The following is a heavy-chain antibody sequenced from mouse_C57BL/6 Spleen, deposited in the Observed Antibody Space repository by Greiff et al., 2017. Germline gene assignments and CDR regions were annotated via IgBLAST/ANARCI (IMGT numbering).Heavy chain of an antibody. CDR3: ARVSSGYVDY. CDR1: GFTFSDYY. V-gene: IGHV5-16*01. Sequence: DVKLVESEGGLVQPGRSMKLSCTASGFTFSDYYMAWVRQVPEKGLEWVANINYDGSSTYYLDSLKSRFIISRDNAKNILYLQMSSLKSEDTATYYCARVSSGYVDYWGQGTTLTVSS. D-gene: IGHD3-2*02. J-gene: IGHJ2*01. CDR2: INYDGSST.